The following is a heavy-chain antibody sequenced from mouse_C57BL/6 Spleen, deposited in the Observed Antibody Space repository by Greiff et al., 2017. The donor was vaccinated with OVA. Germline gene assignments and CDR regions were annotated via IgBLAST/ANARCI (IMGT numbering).Heavy chain of an antibody. CDR1: GFTFSDAW. CDR2: IRNKANNHAT. Sequence: EVQLVESGGGLVQPGGSMKLSCAASGFTFSDAWMDWVRQSPEKGLEWVAEIRNKANNHATYYAESVKGRFTISRDDSKSSVYLQMNSLRAEDTGIYYCTSPIYYDYDRFAYWGQGTLVTVSA. D-gene: IGHD2-4*01. V-gene: IGHV6-6*01. J-gene: IGHJ3*01. CDR3: TSPIYYDYDRFAY.